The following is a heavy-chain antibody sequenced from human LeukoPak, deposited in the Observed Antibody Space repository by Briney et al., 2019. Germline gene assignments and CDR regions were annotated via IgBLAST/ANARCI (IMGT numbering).Heavy chain of an antibody. CDR1: GFAFSSYW. D-gene: IGHD4-11*01. Sequence: GGSLRLSCVASGFAFSSYWMSWVRQAPGKGLELVANISPDGSAEDYVDSVGGRFAISRDNAKRSLYLQMNSLSPEDTAVYYCANQAYSQFDYWGQGTLVSVSS. V-gene: IGHV3-7*01. J-gene: IGHJ4*02. CDR3: ANQAYSQFDY. CDR2: ISPDGSAE.